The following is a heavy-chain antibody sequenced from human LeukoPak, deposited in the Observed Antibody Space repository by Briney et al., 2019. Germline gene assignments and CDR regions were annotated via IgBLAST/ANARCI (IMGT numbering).Heavy chain of an antibody. J-gene: IGHJ4*02. CDR3: ARDSFETAIDY. Sequence: GASLRLSCAASGFLFSRYWMSWVRQAPGKGLEWVANIKEDGSEKYYVESMKGRFTISRDNVKNSLYMQINSLRAEDTAVYYCARDSFETAIDYWGQGTPVTVSS. V-gene: IGHV3-7*01. D-gene: IGHD1-14*01. CDR1: GFLFSRYW. CDR2: IKEDGSEK.